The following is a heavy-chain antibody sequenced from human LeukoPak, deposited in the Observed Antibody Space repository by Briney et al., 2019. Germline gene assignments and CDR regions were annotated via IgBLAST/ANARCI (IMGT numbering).Heavy chain of an antibody. Sequence: GGSLRLSCAASGFTFSSYAMSWVRQAPGKGLEWVSVVSGSGGSTDYADSVKGRFTISRDNSMNTLYLQMNTLRAEDTAVYYCAKAVDTAMISAFGVWGQGTMITVSS. CDR2: VSGSGGST. CDR3: AKAVDTAMISAFGV. D-gene: IGHD5-18*01. J-gene: IGHJ3*01. CDR1: GFTFSSYA. V-gene: IGHV3-23*01.